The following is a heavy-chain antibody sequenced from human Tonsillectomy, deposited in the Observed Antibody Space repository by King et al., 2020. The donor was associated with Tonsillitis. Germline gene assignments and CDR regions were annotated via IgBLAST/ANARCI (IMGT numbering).Heavy chain of an antibody. V-gene: IGHV4-34*01. Sequence: VQLQQWGAGLLKPSETLSLTCAVYGGSFSGDYWSWLRQPPGKGLEWIGEINSSGSTKYNPSLKSRVTISLDTTKNQFSLKMTSVTAADTAVFYCARGLDCAGSNCYMDVWGKGTTVTVSS. CDR3: ARGLDCAGSNCYMDV. J-gene: IGHJ6*03. CDR1: GGSFSGDY. CDR2: INSSGST. D-gene: IGHD3-10*01.